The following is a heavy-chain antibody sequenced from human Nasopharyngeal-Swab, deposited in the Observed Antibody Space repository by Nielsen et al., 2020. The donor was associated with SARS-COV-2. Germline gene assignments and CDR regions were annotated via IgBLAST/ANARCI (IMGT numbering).Heavy chain of an antibody. CDR1: GGSISSYY. D-gene: IGHD1-1*01. J-gene: IGHJ3*02. CDR2: IYYSGST. V-gene: IGHV4-59*12. CDR3: ASATTPGGAFDI. Sequence: SETLSLTCTVSGGSISSYYWSWIRQPPGKGLEWIGYIYYSGSTNYNPSLKSRVTILVDTSKNQFSLKLSSVTAADTAVYYCASATTPGGAFDIWGQGTMVTVSS.